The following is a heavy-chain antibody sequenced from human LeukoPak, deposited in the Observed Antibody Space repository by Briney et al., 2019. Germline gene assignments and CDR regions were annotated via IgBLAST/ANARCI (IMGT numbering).Heavy chain of an antibody. V-gene: IGHV4-59*01. Sequence: SETLSLTCTVSGSISSYYWSWIRQPPGKGVEGIGYIYTSGSTNYNPSLKSRVTISVDTSKNQISLRLSSVTAADTAVYYCARDAYSYGLGWFDPWGQGTLVTVSS. CDR1: GSISSYY. D-gene: IGHD5-18*01. CDR3: ARDAYSYGLGWFDP. J-gene: IGHJ5*02. CDR2: IYTSGST.